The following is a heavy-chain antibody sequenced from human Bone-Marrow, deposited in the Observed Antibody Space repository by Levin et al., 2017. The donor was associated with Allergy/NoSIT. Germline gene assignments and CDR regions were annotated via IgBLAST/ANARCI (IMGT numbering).Heavy chain of an antibody. D-gene: IGHD2/OR15-2a*01. J-gene: IGHJ4*02. CDR1: GFIFTNYW. CDR3: AANTQY. Sequence: ETLSLTCAASGFIFTNYWIHWVRQAPGKGLVWVARINPGGSIKNYVDSVKGRFTISRDNAKNTVYLQTDSLRAEDTAVYYCAANTQYWGQGALVTVSS. CDR2: INPGGSIK. V-gene: IGHV3-74*01.